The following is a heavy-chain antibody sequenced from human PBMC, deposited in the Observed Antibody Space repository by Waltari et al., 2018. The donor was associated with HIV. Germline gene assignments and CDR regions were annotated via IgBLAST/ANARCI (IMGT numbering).Heavy chain of an antibody. Sequence: QVTLRESGPALVKPTQTLTLTCTFSGFSLTTSGMCVSWIRQPPGKALEWLARIDWDDDKYYSTSLKTRLTISKDTSKNQVVLTMTNMDPVDTATYYCARRIWSGNQQIDYGMDVWGQGTTVTVSS. V-gene: IGHV2-70*15. CDR3: ARRIWSGNQQIDYGMDV. CDR1: GFSLTTSGMC. CDR2: IDWDDDK. D-gene: IGHD3-3*01. J-gene: IGHJ6*02.